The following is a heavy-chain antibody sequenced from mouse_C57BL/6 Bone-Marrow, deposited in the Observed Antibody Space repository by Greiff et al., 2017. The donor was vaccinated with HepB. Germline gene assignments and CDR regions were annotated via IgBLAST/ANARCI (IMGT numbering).Heavy chain of an antibody. J-gene: IGHJ2*01. CDR2: IDPSDSYT. CDR1: GYTFTSYW. CDR3: AREWVLLFDY. V-gene: IGHV1-69*01. Sequence: QVQLQQPGAELVMPGASVKLSCKASGYTFTSYWMHWVKQRPGQGLEWIGEIDPSDSYTNYNQKFKGKSTLTVDKSSSTAYMQLSSLTSEDSAVYYCAREWVLLFDYWGQGTTLTVSS. D-gene: IGHD2-3*01.